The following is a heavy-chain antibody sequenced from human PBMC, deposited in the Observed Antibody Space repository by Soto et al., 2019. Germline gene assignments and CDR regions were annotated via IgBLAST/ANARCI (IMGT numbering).Heavy chain of an antibody. Sequence: QVQLVQSGAEVKKPGASVKVSCKASGYTFTSYGISWVRQAPGQGLEWMGWISAYNGNTNYAQKLPCRVTMTPDTSTSTAYMELRSLRSDDTAVYYCARVRGDIVVVPAATPYYYYGMDVWGQGTTVTVSS. V-gene: IGHV1-18*01. CDR2: ISAYNGNT. D-gene: IGHD2-2*01. J-gene: IGHJ6*02. CDR1: GYTFTSYG. CDR3: ARVRGDIVVVPAATPYYYYGMDV.